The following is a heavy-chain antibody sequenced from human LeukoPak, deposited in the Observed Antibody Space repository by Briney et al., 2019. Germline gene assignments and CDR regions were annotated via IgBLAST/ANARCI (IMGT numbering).Heavy chain of an antibody. J-gene: IGHJ4*02. CDR1: GFTFSSYW. Sequence: GGSLRLSCAASGFTFSSYWMSWVRQAPGKGLEWVANIKQDGSEKYCVDSAKGRFTISRDNAKNSLYLQMNSLRAEDTAVYYCARDSDYYDSSGYYGYWGQGTLVTVSS. CDR2: IKQDGSEK. V-gene: IGHV3-7*01. D-gene: IGHD3-22*01. CDR3: ARDSDYYDSSGYYGY.